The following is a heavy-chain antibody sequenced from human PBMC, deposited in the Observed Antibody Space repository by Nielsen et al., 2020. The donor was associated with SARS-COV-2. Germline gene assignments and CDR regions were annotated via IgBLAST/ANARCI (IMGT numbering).Heavy chain of an antibody. D-gene: IGHD2-15*01. CDR2: VHYSGSP. CDR3: ASITLGYCSGGSCDNWFDP. V-gene: IGHV4-39*07. Sequence: WIRQPPGKGLEWIGSVHYSGSPYYNPSLKTRITMSVDTSKNQFSLSLSSVTAADTAVYYCASITLGYCSGGSCDNWFDPWGQGTLVTVSS. J-gene: IGHJ5*02.